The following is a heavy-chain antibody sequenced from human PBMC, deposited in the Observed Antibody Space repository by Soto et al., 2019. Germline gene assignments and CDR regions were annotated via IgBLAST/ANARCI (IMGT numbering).Heavy chain of an antibody. CDR1: GFTFSSFE. D-gene: IGHD5-18*01. V-gene: IGHV3-48*03. Sequence: PGGSLRLSCVASGFTFSSFEMNWVRQAPGKGLEWVGYISAGGYPKYYADSVKGRFTISRDNAGNSLYLQMNSLRAEDTAVYYCASVTQIWLPVGVWGQGTTVTVSS. CDR3: ASVTQIWLPVGV. J-gene: IGHJ6*02. CDR2: ISAGGYPK.